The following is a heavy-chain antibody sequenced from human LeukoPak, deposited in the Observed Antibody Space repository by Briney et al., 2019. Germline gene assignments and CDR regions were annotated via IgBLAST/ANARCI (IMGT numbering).Heavy chain of an antibody. V-gene: IGHV4-59*01. CDR3: ARAEYSSSWPFDY. Sequence: SETLSLTCTVSGGSISSYYWSWIRQPPGKGLEWIGYIYYSGSTNYNPSLKSRVTISVDASKNQFSLKLSSVTAADTAVYYCARAEYSSSWPFDYWGQGTLVTVSS. CDR1: GGSISSYY. CDR2: IYYSGST. J-gene: IGHJ4*02. D-gene: IGHD6-13*01.